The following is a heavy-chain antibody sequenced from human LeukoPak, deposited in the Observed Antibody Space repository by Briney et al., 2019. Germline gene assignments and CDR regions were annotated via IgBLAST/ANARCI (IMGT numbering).Heavy chain of an antibody. Sequence: GGSLRLSCAASGFTFSSYWMTWVRQAPGKGLEWVANIKGDGSEKYYVDSVKGRFTISRDNSKNTLYLQMNSLRAEDTAVYYCVIFGKMKMRDAYYYYGMDVWGQGTTVTVSS. D-gene: IGHD3-16*01. CDR2: IKGDGSEK. J-gene: IGHJ6*02. V-gene: IGHV3-7*03. CDR1: GFTFSSYW. CDR3: VIFGKMKMRDAYYYYGMDV.